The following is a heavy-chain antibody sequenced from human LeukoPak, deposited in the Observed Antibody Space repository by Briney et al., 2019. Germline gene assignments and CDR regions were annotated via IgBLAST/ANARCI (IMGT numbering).Heavy chain of an antibody. V-gene: IGHV3-30*01. CDR2: ISYDGSNK. CDR1: GFTFSSYA. D-gene: IGHD3-9*01. J-gene: IGHJ5*02. Sequence: PGRSLRLSCAASGFTFSSYAMHWVRQAPGKGLEWVAVISYDGSNKYYADSVKGRFTISRDNSKNTLYLQMNSLRAEDTAVYYCARDRPSLRYFDWPTGWFDPWGQGTLVTVSS. CDR3: ARDRPSLRYFDWPTGWFDP.